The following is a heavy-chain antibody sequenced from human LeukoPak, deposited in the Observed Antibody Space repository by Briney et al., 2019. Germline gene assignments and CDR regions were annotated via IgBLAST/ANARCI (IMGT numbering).Heavy chain of an antibody. CDR1: GFTFSDYY. CDR2: ISSSSSYT. CDR3: ARVSQGYYYGSGSYYNDY. Sequence: GGSLRLSCAASGFTFSDYYMSWLRQAPGKGLEWVSYISSSSSYTNYADSVKGRFTISRDNAKNSLYLQMNSLRAEDTAVYYCARVSQGYYYGSGSYYNDYWGQGTLVTVSS. D-gene: IGHD3-10*01. V-gene: IGHV3-11*06. J-gene: IGHJ4*02.